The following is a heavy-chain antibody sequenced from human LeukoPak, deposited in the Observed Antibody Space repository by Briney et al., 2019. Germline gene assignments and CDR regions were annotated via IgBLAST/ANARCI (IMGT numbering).Heavy chain of an antibody. D-gene: IGHD2-15*01. CDR3: AKAPVTSCRGAFCYPLDS. CDR2: ISSSDDGT. J-gene: IGHJ4*02. CDR1: GFSLTSYA. V-gene: IGHV3-23*01. Sequence: GGSLRLSSAASGFSLTSYAMSWVRQAPGKGLEWVSAISSSDDGTYHAGSVRGRFTISRDSSKNTLYLQMNNLRTEDAAIYYCAKAPVTSCRGAFCYPLDSWGQGTLVTVSS.